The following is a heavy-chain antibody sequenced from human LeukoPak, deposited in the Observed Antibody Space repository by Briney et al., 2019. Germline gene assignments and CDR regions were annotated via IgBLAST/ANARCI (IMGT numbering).Heavy chain of an antibody. D-gene: IGHD4-11*01. CDR3: ARLHPYYFDY. Sequence: PGGSLRLSCAASGFTFSSYSMNWVRQAPGKGLEWVSYISSSSSTIYYADSVKGRFTISRDNAKNSLYLQMNSLRAEDTAVYYCARLHPYYFDYWGQGTLVTVSS. J-gene: IGHJ4*02. CDR1: GFTFSSYS. CDR2: ISSSSSTI. V-gene: IGHV3-48*01.